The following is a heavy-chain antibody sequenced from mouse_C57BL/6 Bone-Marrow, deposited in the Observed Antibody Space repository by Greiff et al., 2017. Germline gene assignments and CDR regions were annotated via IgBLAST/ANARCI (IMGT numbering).Heavy chain of an antibody. CDR3: ASYYDYDEGLAY. CDR1: GYTFTSYW. J-gene: IGHJ3*01. Sequence: QVHVKQPGAELVRPGTSVKLSCKASGYTFTSYWMHWVKQRPGQGLEWIGVIDPSDSYTNYNQKFKGKATLTVDTSSSTAYMQLSSLTSEDSAVYYCASYYDYDEGLAYWGQGTLVTVSA. D-gene: IGHD2-4*01. V-gene: IGHV1-59*01. CDR2: IDPSDSYT.